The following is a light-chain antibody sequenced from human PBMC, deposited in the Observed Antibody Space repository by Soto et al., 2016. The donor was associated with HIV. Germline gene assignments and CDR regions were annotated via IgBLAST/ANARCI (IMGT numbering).Light chain of an antibody. CDR2: LGS. J-gene: IGKJ5*01. Sequence: DIVMTQSPLSLPVTPGEPASISCRSSQNLLHSNGYKYVDWYLQKPGQSPRLLMYLGSYRASGVPDRFSGSGSGTDFTLKISRVEAEDVGVYYCMQALQNPITFGQGTRLEIK. CDR3: MQALQNPIT. V-gene: IGKV2-28*01. CDR1: QNLLHSNGYKY.